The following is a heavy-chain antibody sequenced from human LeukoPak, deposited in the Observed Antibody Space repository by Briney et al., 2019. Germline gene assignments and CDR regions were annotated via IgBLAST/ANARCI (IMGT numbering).Heavy chain of an antibody. CDR2: ISGSGGST. V-gene: IGHV3-23*01. CDR1: GFTFSTYA. J-gene: IGHJ4*02. CDR3: AKESTFYYDSSDY. D-gene: IGHD3-22*01. Sequence: PGGSLRLSCAASGFTFSTYAMSWVRQAPGKGLEWVSTISGSGGSTYYADSVKGRFTLSRDNSKNTLYLQMNSLRAEDTAVYYCAKESTFYYDSSDYWGQGTLVTVSS.